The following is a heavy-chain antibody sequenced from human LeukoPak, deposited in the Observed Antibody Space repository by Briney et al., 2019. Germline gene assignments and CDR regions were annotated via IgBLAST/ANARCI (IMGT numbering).Heavy chain of an antibody. CDR2: INHSGST. Sequence: SEILSLTCAVYGGSFSGYYWSWIRQPPGKGLEWIGEINHSGSTNYNPSLKSRVTISVDASKNQFSLKLSSVTAADTAVYYCARDYGDGTGAEGYWGQGTLVTVSS. CDR1: GGSFSGYY. CDR3: ARDYGDGTGAEGY. J-gene: IGHJ4*02. D-gene: IGHD4-17*01. V-gene: IGHV4-34*01.